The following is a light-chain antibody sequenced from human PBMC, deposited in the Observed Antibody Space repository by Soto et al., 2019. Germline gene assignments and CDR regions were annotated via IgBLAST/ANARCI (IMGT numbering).Light chain of an antibody. V-gene: IGKV3-20*01. CDR3: QQYDRSSYT. J-gene: IGKJ2*01. Sequence: EIVLTQSPGTLSLSPGERATLSCRASQSVSSIYLAWYQQEPGQPPRLLIYGASSRATGIPDRFSGSGSGTDFTLTISRLEPEDFAVYYCQQYDRSSYTFGQGTKLEIK. CDR2: GAS. CDR1: QSVSSIY.